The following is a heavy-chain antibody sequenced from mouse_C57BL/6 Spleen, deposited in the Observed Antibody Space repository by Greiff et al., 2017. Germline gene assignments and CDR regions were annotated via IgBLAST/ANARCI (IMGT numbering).Heavy chain of an antibody. V-gene: IGHV1-64*01. Sequence: QVQLQQPGAELVKPGASVKLSCKASGYTFTSYWMHWVKQRPGQGLEWIGMIHPNSGSTHYNEKFKSKATLTVDQSSSTAYMQLSSLTSEDSAVYYCARERIYDYDEDYWGQGTTLTVSS. CDR3: ARERIYDYDEDY. D-gene: IGHD2-4*01. J-gene: IGHJ2*01. CDR1: GYTFTSYW. CDR2: IHPNSGST.